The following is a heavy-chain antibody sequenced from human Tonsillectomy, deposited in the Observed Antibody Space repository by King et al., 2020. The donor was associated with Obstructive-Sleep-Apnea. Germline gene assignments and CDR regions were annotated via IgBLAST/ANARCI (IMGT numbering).Heavy chain of an antibody. J-gene: IGHJ5*02. CDR3: ARDGPVVVPAAMPGVNWFDP. D-gene: IGHD2-2*01. V-gene: IGHV3-30-3*01. CDR2: ISYDGSNK. CDR1: GFTFSTYA. Sequence: VQLVESGGGVVQPGRSLRLSCAASGFTFSTYAMYWVRQAPGKGLEWVAVISYDGSNKYYADSVKGRFTISRDNSKNTLYLQMNRLRAEDTAVYYCARDGPVVVPAAMPGVNWFDPWGQGTLVIVSS.